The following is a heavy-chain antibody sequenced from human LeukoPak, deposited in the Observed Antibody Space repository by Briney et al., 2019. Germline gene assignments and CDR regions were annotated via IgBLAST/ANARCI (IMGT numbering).Heavy chain of an antibody. CDR2: ISSSSSTI. CDR1: GFTFSSYS. D-gene: IGHD3-22*01. CDR3: ARGDYYDSRGIDY. J-gene: IGHJ4*02. Sequence: GGSLRLSCAASGFTFSSYSMNWVRQAPGKGLEWVSYISSSSSTIYYADSVKGRFTISRDNAKNSLYLQMNSLRAEDTAVYYCARGDYYDSRGIDYWGQGTLVTVSS. V-gene: IGHV3-48*04.